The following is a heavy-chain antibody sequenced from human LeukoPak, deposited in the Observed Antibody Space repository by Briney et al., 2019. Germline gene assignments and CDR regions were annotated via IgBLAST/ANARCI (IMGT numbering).Heavy chain of an antibody. V-gene: IGHV1-69*05. CDR3: ARVGFRRYCSSTSCYTWFDP. J-gene: IGHJ5*02. Sequence: SVKVSCKASGGTSSSYAISWVRQAPGQGLEWMGGIIPIFGTANYAQKFQGRVTITTDESTSTAYMELSSLRSEDTAVYYCARVGFRRYCSSTSCYTWFDPWGQGTLVTVSS. CDR1: GGTSSSYA. CDR2: IIPIFGTA. D-gene: IGHD2-2*02.